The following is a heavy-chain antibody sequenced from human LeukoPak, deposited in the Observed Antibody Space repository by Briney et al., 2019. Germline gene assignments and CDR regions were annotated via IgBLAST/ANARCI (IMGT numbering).Heavy chain of an antibody. J-gene: IGHJ4*02. V-gene: IGHV3-23*01. CDR2: ISGSGGSI. D-gene: IGHD5-24*01. CDR1: GFTFSDYA. CDR3: AKGGDGYNFYFDY. Sequence: GGSLRLSCTASGFTFSDYAMSWVRQAPGKGLEWVSGISGSGGSIRYADSVKGRFIISRDNSKNTLYLQMNSLRAEDTAVYYCAKGGDGYNFYFDYWGQETLVTVSS.